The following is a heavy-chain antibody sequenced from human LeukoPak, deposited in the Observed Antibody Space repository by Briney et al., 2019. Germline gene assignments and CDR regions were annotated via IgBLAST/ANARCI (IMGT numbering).Heavy chain of an antibody. CDR1: GYSISSGYY. CDR3: ARHRNYFLARGPRRPDAFDI. D-gene: IGHD4-11*01. J-gene: IGHJ3*02. CDR2: IYHSGST. Sequence: SETLSLTCTVSGYSISSGYYWGWIRQPPGKGLEWIGSIYHSGSTYYNPSLKSRVTISVDTSKNQFSLKLSSVTAADTALYYCARHRNYFLARGPRRPDAFDIWGQGTMVTVSS. V-gene: IGHV4-38-2*02.